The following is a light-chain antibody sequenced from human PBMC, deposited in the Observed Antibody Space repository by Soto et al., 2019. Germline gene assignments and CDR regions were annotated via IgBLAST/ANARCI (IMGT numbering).Light chain of an antibody. V-gene: IGKV1-27*01. CDR3: QKYESAPFA. J-gene: IGKJ3*01. CDR1: QAISHF. CDR2: AAS. Sequence: DIQMTQSPSSLSASVGDRVTITCRASQAISHFLTWYQQRPGKVPRLLIYAASTLQSGVTSRFSGSGSGTEFTLTISSLQPEDVATYYCQKYESAPFAFGRGTKVDIK.